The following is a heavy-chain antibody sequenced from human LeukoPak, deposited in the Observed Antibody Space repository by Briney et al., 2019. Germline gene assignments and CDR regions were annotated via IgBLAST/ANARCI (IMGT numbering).Heavy chain of an antibody. CDR3: ARDSIFLEKPHYYGSGSPNLYFDY. Sequence: ASVKVSSKASGYTFTSYYMHWVRQAPGRGLEWMGIINPSGGSTSYAQKFQGRVTMTRDTSTSTVYMELSSLRSEDTAVYYCARDSIFLEKPHYYGSGSPNLYFDYWGQGTLVTVS. CDR1: GYTFTSYY. J-gene: IGHJ4*02. CDR2: INPSGGST. D-gene: IGHD3-10*01. V-gene: IGHV1-46*01.